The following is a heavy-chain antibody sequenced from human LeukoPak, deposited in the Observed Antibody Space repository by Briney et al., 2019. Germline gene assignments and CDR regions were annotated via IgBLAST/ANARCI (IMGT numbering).Heavy chain of an antibody. V-gene: IGHV4-61*01. CDR2: IYYSGST. D-gene: IGHD2-15*01. J-gene: IGHJ3*02. CDR3: ASRYCSGGSCYLDAFGI. CDR1: GGSVSSGSYY. Sequence: SETLSLTCTVSGGSVSSGSYYWSWIRQPPGKGLEWIGYIYYSGSTNYNPSLKSRVTISVDTSKNQFSLKLSSVTAADTAVYYCASRYCSGGSCYLDAFGIWGQGTMVTVSS.